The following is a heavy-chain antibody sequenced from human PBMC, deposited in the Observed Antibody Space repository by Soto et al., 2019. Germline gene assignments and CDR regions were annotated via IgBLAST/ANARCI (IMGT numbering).Heavy chain of an antibody. CDR2: IIPLFDTA. Sequence: SVNVSCKASGGTFSNYAVIWVLQAPGQGLQWMGGIIPLFDTANYAQKFQGRVTITADESTSTAYMELSSLRSEDAAMYYCEIGLGAVAGFGYYHDTLDVWGKGNTVTVAS. J-gene: IGHJ6*04. CDR1: GGTFSNYA. V-gene: IGHV1-69*13. CDR3: EIGLGAVAGFGYYHDTLDV. D-gene: IGHD6-19*01.